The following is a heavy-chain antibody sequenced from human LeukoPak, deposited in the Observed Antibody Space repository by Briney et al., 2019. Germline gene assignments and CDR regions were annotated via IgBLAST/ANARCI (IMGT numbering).Heavy chain of an antibody. CDR2: INHSGST. CDR1: GGSFSGYY. D-gene: IGHD1-26*01. V-gene: IGHV4-34*01. J-gene: IGHJ3*02. CDR3: ARRIVGTSRAFDI. Sequence: SETLSLTCAVSGGSFSGYYWSWIRQPPGKGLEWVGEINHSGSTNYNPSIKRRVTISVDTSKNQFSLKLSSVTAEDTAVYYCARRIVGTSRAFDIWGQGTMVTVSS.